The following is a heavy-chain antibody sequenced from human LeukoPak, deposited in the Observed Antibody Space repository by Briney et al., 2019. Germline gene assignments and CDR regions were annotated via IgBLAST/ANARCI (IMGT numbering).Heavy chain of an antibody. CDR1: GGSISRGDYY. CDR2: IYYSGST. J-gene: IGHJ5*02. D-gene: IGHD2-2*01. Sequence: PSETLSLTCTVSGGSISRGDYYWSWIRQPPGKGLEWIGYIYYSGSTYYNPSLKSRVTISVDTSKNQFSLKLSSVTAADTAVYYCASSLLGSPADIGTWGQGTHVTVSS. CDR3: ASSLLGSPADIGT. V-gene: IGHV4-30-4*01.